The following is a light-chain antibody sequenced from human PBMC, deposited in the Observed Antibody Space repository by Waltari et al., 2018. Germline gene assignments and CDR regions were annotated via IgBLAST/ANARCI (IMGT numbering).Light chain of an antibody. Sequence: SYVVTQSPSVSVAPGETARITCGGDNIGSKSVHWYQQRPGQAPVLVISYDSDRPSGIPGRFSGSNSGNTATLTISWVEAEDEADYYYLVWHSTIDQQGVFGGGTKLTVL. CDR1: NIGSKS. CDR2: YDS. CDR3: LVWHSTIDQQGV. J-gene: IGLJ2*01. V-gene: IGLV3-21*04.